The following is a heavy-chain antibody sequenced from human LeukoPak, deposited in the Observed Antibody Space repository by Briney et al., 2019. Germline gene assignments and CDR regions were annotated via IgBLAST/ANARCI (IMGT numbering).Heavy chain of an antibody. D-gene: IGHD2-21*01. CDR2: ISSTDAGT. CDR3: AKAPVTSCRGAYCYPFDY. Sequence: SCKVSGYTLTELSMHWVRQAPGKGLEWVSAISSTDAGTYHADSVRGRFTISRDSSKNTPYLQMNSLRAEDAAVYYCAKAPVTSCRGAYCYPFDYWGQGTLVTVSS. CDR1: GYTLTELS. V-gene: IGHV3-23*01. J-gene: IGHJ4*02.